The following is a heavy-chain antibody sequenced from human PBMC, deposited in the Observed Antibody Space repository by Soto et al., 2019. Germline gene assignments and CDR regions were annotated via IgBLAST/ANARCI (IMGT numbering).Heavy chain of an antibody. Sequence: PGESLKISCKGSGYSFTSYWISWVRQMPGKGLEWMGRIDPSDSYTNYSPSFQGHVTISADKSISTAYLQWSSLKASDTAMYYCARPGWYSSSSFYYYGMDVWGQGPTVTVSS. CDR3: ARPGWYSSSSFYYYGMDV. CDR2: IDPSDSYT. V-gene: IGHV5-10-1*01. J-gene: IGHJ6*02. CDR1: GYSFTSYW. D-gene: IGHD6-6*01.